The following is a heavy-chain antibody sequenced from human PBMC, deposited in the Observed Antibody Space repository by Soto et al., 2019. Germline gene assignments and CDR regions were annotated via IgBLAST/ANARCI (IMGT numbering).Heavy chain of an antibody. D-gene: IGHD1-1*01. Sequence: GGSLRLSCAASGFTFNAYYMNWLRQAPGKGLDWVASISSRSTYINYADSVKGRFTISRDNSENSLYLQMSSLRAEDTAVYYCAKRTTGWYFDLWGRGTLVTVS. V-gene: IGHV3-21*04. CDR1: GFTFNAYY. CDR3: AKRTTGWYFDL. CDR2: ISSRSTYI. J-gene: IGHJ2*01.